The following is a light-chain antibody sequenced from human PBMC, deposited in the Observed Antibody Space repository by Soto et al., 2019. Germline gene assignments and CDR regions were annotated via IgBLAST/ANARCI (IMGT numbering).Light chain of an antibody. V-gene: IGKV4-1*01. J-gene: IGKJ3*01. CDR2: WAS. CDR1: QNVLYSSNNKNQ. CDR3: QQYYNTPFT. Sequence: DIVMTQSPDSLAVSLGERATINCKSSQNVLYSSNNKNQLAWYQQKPGQPPKLLIYWASTRESGVPDRFSGSGSGTDFILTISSLQAEDVAVYYCQQYYNTPFTFGPGTKVDIK.